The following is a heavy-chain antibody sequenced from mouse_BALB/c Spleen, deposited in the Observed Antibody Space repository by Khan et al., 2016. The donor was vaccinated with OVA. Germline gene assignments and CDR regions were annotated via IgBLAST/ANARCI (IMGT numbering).Heavy chain of an antibody. J-gene: IGHJ3*01. CDR3: ARRDYFGSSSFAY. D-gene: IGHD1-1*01. CDR1: GYTFTSYV. CDR2: INPYNDGT. V-gene: IGHV1S136*01. Sequence: VQLKESGPELVKPGASVKMSCKASGYTFTSYVMHWVKQKPGPGLEWIGYINPYNDGTKYNEKFKGKATLTSDKSSSIAYMELSSLTSEYSAVYYCARRDYFGSSSFAYWGQGTLVTVSA.